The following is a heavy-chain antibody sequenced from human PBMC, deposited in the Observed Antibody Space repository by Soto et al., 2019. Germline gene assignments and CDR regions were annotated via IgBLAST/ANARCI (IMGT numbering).Heavy chain of an antibody. CDR2: IIPIFGTA. J-gene: IGHJ4*02. CDR1: GGTFSTYS. CDR3: ASSIGNNSGVGTNYDFDY. D-gene: IGHD1-1*01. V-gene: IGHV1-69*06. Sequence: QVQLVKSGAEVKKPGSSVKVSCKTSGGTFSTYSIVWVRQAPGEGLEWMGGIIPIFGTANYAQKFQDRVTISADKSTNTAFMELSRLKSEDTAMYYWASSIGNNSGVGTNYDFDYWGQGTLVTVSS.